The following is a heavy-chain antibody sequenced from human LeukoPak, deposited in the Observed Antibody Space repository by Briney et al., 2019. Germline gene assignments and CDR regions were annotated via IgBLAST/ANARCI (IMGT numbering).Heavy chain of an antibody. CDR3: AKVPTPIAVAGTFDY. V-gene: IGHV3-30*18. CDR2: ISYDGSNK. CDR1: GVTFSSSG. Sequence: GGSLRLSCAASGVTFSSSGMHWVRQAPGKGLGWVSVISYDGSNKYYADSVKGRFTVSRDNSKNTLYLQKNSLRAQDTAVYYCAKVPTPIAVAGTFDYWGQGTLVTVSS. D-gene: IGHD6-19*01. J-gene: IGHJ4*02.